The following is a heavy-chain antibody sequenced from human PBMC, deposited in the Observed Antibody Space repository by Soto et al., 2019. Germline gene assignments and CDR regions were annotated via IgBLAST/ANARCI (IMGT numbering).Heavy chain of an antibody. J-gene: IGHJ5*02. CDR3: ARERSSSERFDP. D-gene: IGHD3-16*02. V-gene: IGHV1-8*01. CDR2: MNPNSGNT. Sequence: QVQLVQSGAEVKKPGASVKVSCKASGYTFTSYDINWVRQATGQGLEWMGWMNPNSGNTGYAQKFQGRVTMTTNTSVSTAYRELSSLRSEDTAGYYCARERSSSERFDPWGQGTLVTVSS. CDR1: GYTFTSYD.